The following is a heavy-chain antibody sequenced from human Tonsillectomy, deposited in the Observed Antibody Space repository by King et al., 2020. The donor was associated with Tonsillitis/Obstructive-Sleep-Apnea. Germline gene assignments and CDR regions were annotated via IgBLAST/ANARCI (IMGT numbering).Heavy chain of an antibody. CDR1: GGSISSYY. D-gene: IGHD6-6*01. V-gene: IGHV4-59*01. Sequence: QLQESGPGLVKPSETLSLTCTVSGGSISSYYWNWIRQPPGKKLEWIGYIYHSGSTNYNPSLKSRVTISVDTSKNHFSLNLTSVTAADTAVYYCASGGGAVAALDYWGQGTLVTVSS. J-gene: IGHJ4*02. CDR3: ASGGGAVAALDY. CDR2: IYHSGST.